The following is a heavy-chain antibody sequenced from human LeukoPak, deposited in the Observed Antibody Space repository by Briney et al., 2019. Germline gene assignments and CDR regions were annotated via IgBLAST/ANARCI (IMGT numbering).Heavy chain of an antibody. D-gene: IGHD5-12*01. Sequence: ASVKVSCKASGYTFTSYGISWVRQAPGQGLEWMGWISAYNGNTNYAQKLQGRVTMTTDTSTSTAYMELRSLRSDDTAVYYCARAYSGYDWGGFDYWGQGTLVTVSS. J-gene: IGHJ4*02. V-gene: IGHV1-18*01. CDR2: ISAYNGNT. CDR3: ARAYSGYDWGGFDY. CDR1: GYTFTSYG.